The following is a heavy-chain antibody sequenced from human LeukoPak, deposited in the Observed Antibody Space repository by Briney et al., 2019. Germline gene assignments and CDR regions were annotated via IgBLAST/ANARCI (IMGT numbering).Heavy chain of an antibody. CDR2: IYYSGST. J-gene: IGHJ4*02. CDR1: GGSISSSSYY. CDR3: ARDPTPSYYYDSSGYSTTSGVDY. V-gene: IGHV4-39*07. Sequence: PSETLSLTCTVSGGSISSSSYYWAWIRQPPGKGLEWIGSIYYSGSTYYNPSLKSRVTISVDTSKNQFSLKLSSVTAADTAVYYCARDPTPSYYYDSSGYSTTSGVDYWGQGTLVTVSS. D-gene: IGHD3-22*01.